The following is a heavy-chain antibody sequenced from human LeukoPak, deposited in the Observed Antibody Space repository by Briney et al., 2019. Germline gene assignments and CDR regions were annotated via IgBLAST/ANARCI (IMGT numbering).Heavy chain of an antibody. J-gene: IGHJ4*02. CDR1: GFTFSNYA. D-gene: IGHD6-13*01. V-gene: IGHV3-48*01. CDR2: ISSSSSAI. Sequence: GSLRLSCAASGFTFSNYAMNWVRRAPGKGLEWLSYISSSSSAIYYADSVKGRFTISRDNAKNSLYLQMNSLRAEDSAVYYCARDSRQQLPHWGQGTLVTVSS. CDR3: ARDSRQQLPH.